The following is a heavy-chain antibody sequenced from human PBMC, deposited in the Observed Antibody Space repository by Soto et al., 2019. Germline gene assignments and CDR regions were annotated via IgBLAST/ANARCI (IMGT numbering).Heavy chain of an antibody. V-gene: IGHV3-23*01. Sequence: EVKVSESGGGLVQPGGSLRLSCSVSGVTFRNNAMNWVRQAPGKGLEWISVISGSGGNSYYADSVKGRFTISRDNSKNTLSLQMNSLRVEDTAIYYCAIDPRGDSYWGQGILVAVSS. D-gene: IGHD2-21*02. CDR2: ISGSGGNS. J-gene: IGHJ4*02. CDR3: AIDPRGDSY. CDR1: GVTFRNNA.